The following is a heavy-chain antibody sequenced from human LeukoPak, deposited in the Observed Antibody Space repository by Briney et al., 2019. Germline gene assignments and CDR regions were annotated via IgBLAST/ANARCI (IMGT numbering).Heavy chain of an antibody. D-gene: IGHD3-16*01. CDR2: INPSGGST. V-gene: IGHV1-46*01. J-gene: IGHJ4*02. Sequence: ASVKVSCKASGYTFTSYYMHWVRQAPGQGLEWMGIINPSGGSTSYAQKFQGRVTMTRDMSTSTVYMELSSLRSEDTAVYYCARDEKWRGGGTPTPKAFDYWGQGTLVTVSS. CDR3: ARDEKWRGGGTPTPKAFDY. CDR1: GYTFTSYY.